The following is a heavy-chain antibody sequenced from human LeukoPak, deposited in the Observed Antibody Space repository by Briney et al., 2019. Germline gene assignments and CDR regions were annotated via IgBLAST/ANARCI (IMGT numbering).Heavy chain of an antibody. CDR3: ARGGPHHGFDI. V-gene: IGHV1-2*02. CDR1: GYTFTDYY. Sequence: GASVKVSCKASGYTFTDYYMHWVRQAPGQGLEWMGWIVTSNGATNYAQNFKGRVTMTRDTSVSTGYVEVSGLRSADTAVYYCARGGPHHGFDIWAQGTMVTVSS. J-gene: IGHJ3*02. CDR2: IVTSNGAT.